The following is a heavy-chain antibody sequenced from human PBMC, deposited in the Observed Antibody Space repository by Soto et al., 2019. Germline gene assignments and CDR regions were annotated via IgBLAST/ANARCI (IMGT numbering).Heavy chain of an antibody. CDR2: IYYSGST. V-gene: IGHV4-30-4*01. Sequence: SETLSLTCTVSGGSITSGDYYWSWIRQPPGKGLEWIGYIYYSGSTYYSPSLRGRVTISVDTSKNQFSLKLYSVTAADTAVYYCARRYGDCFDYWGQGTLVTVSS. CDR3: ARRYGDCFDY. CDR1: GGSITSGDYY. J-gene: IGHJ4*02. D-gene: IGHD4-17*01.